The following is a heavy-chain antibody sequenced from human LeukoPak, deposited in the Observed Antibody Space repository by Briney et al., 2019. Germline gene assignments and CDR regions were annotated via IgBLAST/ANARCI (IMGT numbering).Heavy chain of an antibody. D-gene: IGHD3-10*01. CDR2: IRYDGSNK. V-gene: IGHV3-30*02. CDR1: GFPFSSYG. CDR3: ARDLGHYDSSSSYFDY. J-gene: IGHJ4*02. Sequence: LGGSLRLSCAASGFPFSSYGMHWVRPAPGKGLEWVAFIRYDGSNKYYADSVKGRFTISKDNSKDTLYLQMNSLRAEDTAVYYCARDLGHYDSSSSYFDYWGQGTLVTVSS.